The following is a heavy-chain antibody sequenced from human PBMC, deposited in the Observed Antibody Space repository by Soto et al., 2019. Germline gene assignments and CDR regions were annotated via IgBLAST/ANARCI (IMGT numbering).Heavy chain of an antibody. CDR1: GFSFTSSGVG. CDR3: XXXXXXXXXXXXXXXFDY. Sequence: QITLQESGPTLVKPTQTLTLTCTFSGFSFTSSGVGVGWIRQPPGKALEWLALIYWDDDKRYSPSLKSRLTXXXXXXXXXXXXXXXXXXXXXXXXXXXXXXXXXXXXXXXXXXFDYWGQGTLVTVSS. V-gene: IGHV2-5*02. J-gene: IGHJ4*02. CDR2: IYWDDDK.